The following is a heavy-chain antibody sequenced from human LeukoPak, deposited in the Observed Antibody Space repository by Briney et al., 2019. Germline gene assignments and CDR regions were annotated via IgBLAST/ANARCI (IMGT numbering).Heavy chain of an antibody. D-gene: IGHD1-26*01. J-gene: IGHJ6*03. CDR1: GFSFSNYG. Sequence: GGSLRLSCAASGFSFSNYGMSWVRQAPGKGLEWVSVIYSGGSTYYADSVKGRFTISRDNSKNTLYLQMNSLRAEDTAVYYCARGEGYYYYYMDVWGKGTTVTVSS. V-gene: IGHV3-66*01. CDR2: IYSGGST. CDR3: ARGEGYYYYYMDV.